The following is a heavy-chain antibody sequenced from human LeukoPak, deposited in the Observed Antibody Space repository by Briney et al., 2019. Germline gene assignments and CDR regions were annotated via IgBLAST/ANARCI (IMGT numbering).Heavy chain of an antibody. CDR2: IYPGDSDT. CDR3: ASGRREAVAATGEPFDY. J-gene: IGHJ4*02. Sequence: GETLKISCKGSGYSFTSYWIGWVRQMPGKGLEWMGIIYPGDSDTRYSPSFQGQVTISADKSISTAYLQWSSLKASDTAMYYCASGRREAVAATGEPFDYWGQGTLVTVSS. D-gene: IGHD6-19*01. V-gene: IGHV5-51*01. CDR1: GYSFTSYW.